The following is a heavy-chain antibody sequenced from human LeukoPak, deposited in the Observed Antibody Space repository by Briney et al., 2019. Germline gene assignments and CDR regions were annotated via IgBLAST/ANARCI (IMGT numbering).Heavy chain of an antibody. CDR1: GFTFSSYG. V-gene: IGHV3-30*02. CDR3: AKDRASSGYYNY. Sequence: GGSLRLSCAASGFTFSSYGMHWVRQAPGKGLEWVAFIRYDGSNKYYADSVKGRFTISRDNSKNTLYLQMNSLRAEDTAVYYCAKDRASSGYYNYWGQGTLVTVSS. J-gene: IGHJ4*02. D-gene: IGHD3-22*01. CDR2: IRYDGSNK.